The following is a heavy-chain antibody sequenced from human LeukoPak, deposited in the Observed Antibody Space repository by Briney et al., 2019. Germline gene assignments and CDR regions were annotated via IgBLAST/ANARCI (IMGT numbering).Heavy chain of an antibody. CDR3: ASRGFAVDGFDI. CDR2: IYHSGTT. Sequence: PSGTLSLTCGVSGGSISSSNWWSWVRQPPGKGLEWIGEIYHSGTTNYNPSLKSRLTISVDKSKNQFSLKLSSVTAADTAMYYCASRGFAVDGFDIWGQGTMVTVSS. V-gene: IGHV4-4*02. D-gene: IGHD2-15*01. CDR1: GGSISSSNW. J-gene: IGHJ3*02.